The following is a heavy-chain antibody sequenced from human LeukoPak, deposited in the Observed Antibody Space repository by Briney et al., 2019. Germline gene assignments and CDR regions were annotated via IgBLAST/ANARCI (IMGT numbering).Heavy chain of an antibody. D-gene: IGHD3-22*01. CDR1: GGSISSYY. CDR3: ARVSYDSSGYYPDAFDI. CDR2: IYTSGST. Sequence: SETLSLTCTVSGGSISSYYWSWIRQPAGKGLEWIGRIYTSGSTNYNPSLKSRVTISVDTSKNQFSLKLSSVTAADTAVYYCARVSYDSSGYYPDAFDIWGQGTMVTVSS. J-gene: IGHJ3*02. V-gene: IGHV4-4*07.